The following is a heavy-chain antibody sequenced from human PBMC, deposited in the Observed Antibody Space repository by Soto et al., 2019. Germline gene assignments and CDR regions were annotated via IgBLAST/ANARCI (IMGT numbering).Heavy chain of an antibody. J-gene: IGHJ4*02. CDR3: ARVTLSGSYPTGGAYYFDY. CDR2: IYYSGST. D-gene: IGHD3-10*01. Sequence: SETLSLTCTVSGGSISSGGYYWSWIRQHPGKGLEWIGYIYYSGSTYYNPSLKSRVTISVDTSKNQFSLKLSSVTAADTAVYYCARVTLSGSYPTGGAYYFDYWGQGTLVTVSS. CDR1: GGSISSGGYY. V-gene: IGHV4-31*03.